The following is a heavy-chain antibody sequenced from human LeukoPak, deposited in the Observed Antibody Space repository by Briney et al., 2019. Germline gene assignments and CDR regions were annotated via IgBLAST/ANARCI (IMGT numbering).Heavy chain of an antibody. Sequence: GGSLRLSCAASGFTFSSSGMHWVRQAPGKGLEWVAFMRNDGSKKYYGDSVKGRFTISRDNSKNTLDLQMNSLRGEDTAEYYCAKGYAYSMDVWGQGTTVTVSS. J-gene: IGHJ6*02. CDR2: MRNDGSKK. CDR1: GFTFSSSG. V-gene: IGHV3-30*02. D-gene: IGHD2-8*01. CDR3: AKGYAYSMDV.